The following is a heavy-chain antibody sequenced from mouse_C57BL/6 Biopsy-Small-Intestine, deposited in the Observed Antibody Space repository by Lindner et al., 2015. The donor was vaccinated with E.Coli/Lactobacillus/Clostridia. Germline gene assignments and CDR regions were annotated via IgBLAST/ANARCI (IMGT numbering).Heavy chain of an antibody. Sequence: VQLQESGAELAKPGASVKLSCKASGYTFTSYWMHWVKQRPGQGLEWIGYINPSSGYTKYNQKFKDKATLTADKSSSTAYMQLSSPTYEDSAVYYCARRELGDYYAMDYWGQGTSVTVSS. CDR2: INPSSGYT. D-gene: IGHD4-1*01. CDR3: ARRELGDYYAMDY. CDR1: GYTFTSYW. J-gene: IGHJ4*01. V-gene: IGHV1-7*01.